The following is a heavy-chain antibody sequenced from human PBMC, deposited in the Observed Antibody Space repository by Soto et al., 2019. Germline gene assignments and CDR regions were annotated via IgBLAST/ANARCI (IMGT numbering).Heavy chain of an antibody. V-gene: IGHV4-31*03. CDR3: ARVPMLEWLLSDNWLEP. D-gene: IGHD3-3*01. Sequence: PSETLSLTCTFSVGSISSGGYYWSWIRQHPWKGLEWIGYIYYSGSTYYNPSLKSRVTISVDTSKNQFSLKLSSVTAADTAVYYCARVPMLEWLLSDNWLEPGDREPWSRS. CDR1: VGSISSGGYY. CDR2: IYYSGST. J-gene: IGHJ5*02.